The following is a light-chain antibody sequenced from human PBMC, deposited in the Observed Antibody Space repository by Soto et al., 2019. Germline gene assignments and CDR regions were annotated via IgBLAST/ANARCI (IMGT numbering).Light chain of an antibody. CDR3: QQYENWPPWT. J-gene: IGKJ1*01. CDR1: QNVRNN. Sequence: EIVMTQSPATLSVSPGERATLSCRASQNVRNNLAWYQQKHGQAPRLLIYGASIRATGIPGRFSGGGSGTDFTLTISSLESEDFAVYYCQQYENWPPWTFGQGTKVEIK. V-gene: IGKV3-15*01. CDR2: GAS.